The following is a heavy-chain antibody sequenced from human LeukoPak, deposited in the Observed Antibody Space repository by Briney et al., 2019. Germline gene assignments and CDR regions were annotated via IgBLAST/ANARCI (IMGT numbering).Heavy chain of an antibody. J-gene: IGHJ6*03. CDR2: TIPIFGAT. D-gene: IGHD4-17*01. CDR3: AGGDPFNYYMDV. CDR1: GGTFSGHA. Sequence: SVKVSCKASGGTFSGHAISWVRQAPGQGLEWMGVTIPIFGATNYTKRFQGRITITTDESTTTAYLELTSLRSEDTAVYFCAGGDPFNYYMDVWGKGTSVTVFS. V-gene: IGHV1-69*05.